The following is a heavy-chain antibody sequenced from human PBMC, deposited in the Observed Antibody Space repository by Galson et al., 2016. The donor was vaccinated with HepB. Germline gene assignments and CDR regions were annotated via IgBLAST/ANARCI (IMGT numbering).Heavy chain of an antibody. CDR2: ITAGSSYI. V-gene: IGHV3-21*01. J-gene: IGHJ4*02. CDR1: GFTFSSYK. D-gene: IGHD6-13*01. Sequence: SLRLSCAGSGFTFSSYKMNWVRQAPGKGLEWVASITAGSSYIDYADSVKGRFTISRDNAQNSLSLQMNSLRDDDTAVYYCAREYSSSWYLFEYWGQGTLVTVSS. CDR3: AREYSSSWYLFEY.